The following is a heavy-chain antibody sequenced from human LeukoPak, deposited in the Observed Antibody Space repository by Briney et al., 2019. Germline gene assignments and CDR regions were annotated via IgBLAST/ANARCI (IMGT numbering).Heavy chain of an antibody. CDR2: IIPILGIA. CDR3: ARDRFVDYEFWSGYYPPAEIDY. CDR1: GGTFSSYT. J-gene: IGHJ4*02. Sequence: GASVKVSCKASGGTFSSYTISWVRQAPGQGLEWMGRIIPILGIANYAQKFQGRVTITADKSTSTAYMELSSLRSEDTAVYYCARDRFVDYEFWSGYYPPAEIDYWGQGTLVTVSS. V-gene: IGHV1-69*04. D-gene: IGHD3-3*01.